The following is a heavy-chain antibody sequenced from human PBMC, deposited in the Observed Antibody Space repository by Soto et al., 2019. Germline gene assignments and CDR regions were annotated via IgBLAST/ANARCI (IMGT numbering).Heavy chain of an antibody. CDR2: INHSGST. CDR1: GGSFSGYY. J-gene: IGHJ6*03. Sequence: SETLSLTCAVYGGSFSGYYWSWIRQPPGKGLEWIGEINHSGSTNYNPSLKSRVTISVDTSKNQFSLKLSSVTAADTAVYYCASARSSNLYYYGSGSSVTVYYYYMDVWGKGTTVTVSS. CDR3: ASARSSNLYYYGSGSSVTVYYYYMDV. V-gene: IGHV4-34*01. D-gene: IGHD3-10*01.